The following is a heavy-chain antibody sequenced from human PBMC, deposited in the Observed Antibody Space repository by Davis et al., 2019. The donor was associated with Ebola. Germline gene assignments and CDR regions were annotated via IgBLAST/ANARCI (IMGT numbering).Heavy chain of an antibody. CDR1: GYTFTSYG. D-gene: IGHD6-13*01. Sequence: ASVKVSCKASGYTFTSYGISWVRQAPGQGLEWMGWISAYNGNTNYAQKLQGRVTMTTDTSTSTAYMELRSLRSDDTAVYYCTRDRGMIAAAGTVDYWGQGTLVTVSS. CDR3: TRDRGMIAAAGTVDY. V-gene: IGHV1-18*01. J-gene: IGHJ4*02. CDR2: ISAYNGNT.